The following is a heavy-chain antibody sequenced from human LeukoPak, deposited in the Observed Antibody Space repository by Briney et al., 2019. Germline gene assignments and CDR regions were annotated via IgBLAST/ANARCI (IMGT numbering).Heavy chain of an antibody. Sequence: ASVKVSCKVSGYTFTDYCMHWVQQAPGKGLEWMGLVDPEDGETIYAEKFQGRVTITADTSTDTAYMELSSLRSEDTAVYYCATMGYYYGSGSYYATTNLVDYRGQGTLVTVSS. D-gene: IGHD3-10*01. CDR2: VDPEDGET. V-gene: IGHV1-69-2*01. J-gene: IGHJ4*02. CDR3: ATMGYYYGSGSYYATTNLVDY. CDR1: GYTFTDYC.